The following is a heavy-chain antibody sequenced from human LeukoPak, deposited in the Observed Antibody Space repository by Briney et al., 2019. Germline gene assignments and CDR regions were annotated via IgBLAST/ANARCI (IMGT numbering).Heavy chain of an antibody. J-gene: IGHJ5*02. Sequence: PSETLSLTCTVSGGSISSYYWSWLRQPPGKGLEWIGYIHYSGSTNYNPSLKSRVTISVDTSKNQFSLKLSSVTAADTAVYYCARHVTIFGVVPGDNWFDPWGQGTLVTVSS. D-gene: IGHD3-3*01. CDR2: IHYSGST. CDR1: GGSISSYY. CDR3: ARHVTIFGVVPGDNWFDP. V-gene: IGHV4-59*08.